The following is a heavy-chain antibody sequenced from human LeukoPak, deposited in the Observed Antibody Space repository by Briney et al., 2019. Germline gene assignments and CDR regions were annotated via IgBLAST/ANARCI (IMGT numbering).Heavy chain of an antibody. CDR1: GGSISSSSYY. CDR2: IYYSGST. CDR3: ARQTFPNDSSGYYLDY. D-gene: IGHD3-22*01. Sequence: PSETLSLTCTVSGGSISSSSYYWGWIRQPPGKGLEWIGSIYYSGSTYYNPSLKRRVTISVDTSKNQFSLKLSSVTAADTAVYYCARQTFPNDSSGYYLDYGGREPWSPSPQ. J-gene: IGHJ4*02. V-gene: IGHV4-39*01.